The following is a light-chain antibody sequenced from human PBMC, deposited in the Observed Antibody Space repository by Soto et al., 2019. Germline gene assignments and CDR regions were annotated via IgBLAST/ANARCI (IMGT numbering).Light chain of an antibody. Sequence: DIQMTQSPSSLSASVGDGVTITCRASQGIQNDLAWYQQKPGKAPKRLIYAVSSLQSEVPSRFSGSGSGTEFNLTISSLQPDDVATYYCLQHHSYPQTFGQGTKVEI. V-gene: IGKV1-17*01. CDR1: QGIQND. CDR3: LQHHSYPQT. J-gene: IGKJ1*01. CDR2: AVS.